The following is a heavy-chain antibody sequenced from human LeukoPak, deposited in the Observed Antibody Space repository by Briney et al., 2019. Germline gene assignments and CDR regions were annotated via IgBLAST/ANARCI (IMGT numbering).Heavy chain of an antibody. J-gene: IGHJ4*02. CDR3: ARHVGGGRWRFDY. D-gene: IGHD2-15*01. Sequence: SETLSLTCAVYGGSFSGYYWSWIRRPPGKGLEWIGEISHSGSTNYNPSLKSRVTISIDTSKNQFSLRLTSVTAADTAVYYCARHVGGGRWRFDYWGQGTQVTVSS. V-gene: IGHV4-34*01. CDR1: GGSFSGYY. CDR2: ISHSGST.